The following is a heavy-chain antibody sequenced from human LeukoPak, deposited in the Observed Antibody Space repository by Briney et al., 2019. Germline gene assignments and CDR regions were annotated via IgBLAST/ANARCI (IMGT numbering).Heavy chain of an antibody. J-gene: IGHJ3*02. CDR2: LHASGST. CDR1: GGSISNYY. Sequence: SETLSLTCSVSGGSISNYYWNWIRQPAGKGLEWIGRLHASGSTRYNPSFGARVTMSADTSKNQLSLKLTSVTAADTALYFCARDQSGSGGHNNDAFDIWGQGTMVTVYS. D-gene: IGHD3-16*01. CDR3: ARDQSGSGGHNNDAFDI. V-gene: IGHV4-4*07.